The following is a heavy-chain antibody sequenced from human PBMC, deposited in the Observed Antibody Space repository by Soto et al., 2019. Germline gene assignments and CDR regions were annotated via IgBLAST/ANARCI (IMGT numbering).Heavy chain of an antibody. CDR2: IKSKSDGETA. CDR1: GLTFSNVW. D-gene: IGHD5-12*01. CDR3: AITATSNRDWTTSFDY. J-gene: IGHJ4*02. Sequence: GGSLRLSCAASGLTFSNVWMTWVRQAPGKGLEWVGRIKSKSDGETADVAAPVKARFTISRDDSKNTVFLEMNSLKSEDTAIYYCAITATSNRDWTTSFDYWGRGTQVTVSS. V-gene: IGHV3-15*01.